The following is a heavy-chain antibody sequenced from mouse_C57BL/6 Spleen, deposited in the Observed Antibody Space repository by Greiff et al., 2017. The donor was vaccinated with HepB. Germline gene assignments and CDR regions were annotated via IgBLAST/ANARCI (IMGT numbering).Heavy chain of an antibody. Sequence: EVKLQESGGDLVKPGGSLKLSCAASGFTFSSYGMSWVRQTPDKRLEWVATISSGGSYTYYPDSVKGKFTITRDNAKNTLYLQMSSLKSEDTAMDYCSSVTTVVAPYGYFDVWGKGTTVTVSS. CDR2: ISSGGSYT. D-gene: IGHD1-1*01. V-gene: IGHV5-6*01. CDR1: GFTFSSYG. CDR3: SSVTTVVAPYGYFDV. J-gene: IGHJ1*03.